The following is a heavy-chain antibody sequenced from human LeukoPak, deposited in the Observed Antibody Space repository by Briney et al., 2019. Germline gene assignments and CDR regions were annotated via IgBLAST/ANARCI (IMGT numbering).Heavy chain of an antibody. D-gene: IGHD1-26*01. Sequence: SETLSLTRAVYGRSFSGYYWSSIRQPPGKGLEWIGEINHSGSTNYNPSLKSRVTISVDTSKNQFSLKLSSVTAADTAVYYCARWEGGSYYDFDYWGQGTLVTVSS. J-gene: IGHJ4*02. CDR3: ARWEGGSYYDFDY. V-gene: IGHV4-34*01. CDR1: GRSFSGYY. CDR2: INHSGST.